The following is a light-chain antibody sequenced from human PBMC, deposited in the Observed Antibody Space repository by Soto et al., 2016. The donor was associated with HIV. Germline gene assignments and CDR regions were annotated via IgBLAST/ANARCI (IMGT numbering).Light chain of an antibody. Sequence: DIQMTQSPSSLSASVGDRVTITCRASQSISSYLNWYQQKPGKAPKLLIYAASSLQSGVPSRFSGSGSGTDFTLTISSLQPEDFATYYCQQSYSTPRTFGQGHDWILN. J-gene: IGKJ5*01. V-gene: IGKV1-39*01. CDR2: AAS. CDR1: QSISSY. CDR3: QQSYSTPRT.